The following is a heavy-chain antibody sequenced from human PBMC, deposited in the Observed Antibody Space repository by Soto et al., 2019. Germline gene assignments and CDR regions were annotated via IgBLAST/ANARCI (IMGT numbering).Heavy chain of an antibody. V-gene: IGHV3-23*01. D-gene: IGHD6-19*01. CDR1: GFTFSSYA. CDR3: AKPLAIAVAGYFDY. CDR2: ISGSGGST. Sequence: GGSLRLSCAASGFTFSSYAMSWVRQAPGKGLEWVSAISGSGGSTYYAGSVKGRFTISRDNSKNTLYLQMNSLRAEDTAVYYCAKPLAIAVAGYFDYWGQGTLVTVSS. J-gene: IGHJ4*02.